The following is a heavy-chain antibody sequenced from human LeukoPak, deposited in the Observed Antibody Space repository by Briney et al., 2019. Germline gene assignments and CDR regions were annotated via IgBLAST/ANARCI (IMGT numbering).Heavy chain of an antibody. V-gene: IGHV4-31*03. Sequence: SQTLSLTCTVSGGSISSGGYYWSWIRQHPGKGLEWIGYIYYSGSTYYNPSLKSRVTISVDTSKNQFSLKLSSVTAADTAVYYCARVSGYDLRTYYFDYWGQGTLVTVSS. J-gene: IGHJ4*02. CDR1: GGSISSGGYY. CDR3: ARVSGYDLRTYYFDY. CDR2: IYYSGST. D-gene: IGHD5-12*01.